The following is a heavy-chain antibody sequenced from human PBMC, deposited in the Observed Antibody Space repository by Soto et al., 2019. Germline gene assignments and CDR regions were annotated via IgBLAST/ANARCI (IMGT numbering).Heavy chain of an antibody. D-gene: IGHD3-22*01. Sequence: EVQLLESGGGLVQPGGSLRLSCAASGFTFSSYAMSWVRQAPGKGLEWVSAISGSGGSTYYADSVKGRFTISRDNSKNTLYLKMNSLRAEDTAVYYCAKVAYYDSSGYEEYGAFDIWGQGTMVTVSS. CDR2: ISGSGGST. J-gene: IGHJ3*02. V-gene: IGHV3-23*01. CDR1: GFTFSSYA. CDR3: AKVAYYDSSGYEEYGAFDI.